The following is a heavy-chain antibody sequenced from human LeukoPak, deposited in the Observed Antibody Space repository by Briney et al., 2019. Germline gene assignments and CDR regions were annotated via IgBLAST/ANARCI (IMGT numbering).Heavy chain of an antibody. CDR2: IYYSGST. CDR1: GGSISSSSYY. CDR3: ASPKYCSGGSCYSGWYFDL. J-gene: IGHJ2*01. V-gene: IGHV4-39*01. D-gene: IGHD2-15*01. Sequence: SETLSLTCTVSGGSISSSSYYWGWIRQPPGKGLEWIGSIYYSGSTYYNPSLKSRVTISVDTSKNQFSLKLSSVTAADTAVYYCASPKYCSGGSCYSGWYFDLWGHGTLVTVSS.